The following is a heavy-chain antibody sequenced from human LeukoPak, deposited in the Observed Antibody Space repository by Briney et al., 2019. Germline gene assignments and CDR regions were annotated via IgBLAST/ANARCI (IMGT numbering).Heavy chain of an antibody. Sequence: ASVKVSCKASGYTFTGYYIHWVRQAPGQGLEWMGWINPNSGGTNYAQKFQDWVTMSSDTSISTAYMELSSLRSDDTAVYYCARGSPSYAQWHFDLWGRGTLVTVSS. CDR1: GYTFTGYY. D-gene: IGHD2/OR15-2a*01. J-gene: IGHJ2*01. CDR2: INPNSGGT. V-gene: IGHV1-2*04. CDR3: ARGSPSYAQWHFDL.